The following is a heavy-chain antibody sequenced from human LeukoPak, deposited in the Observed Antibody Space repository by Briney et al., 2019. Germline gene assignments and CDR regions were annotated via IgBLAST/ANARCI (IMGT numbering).Heavy chain of an antibody. CDR2: MNPNSGNT. J-gene: IGHJ5*02. V-gene: IGHV1-8*01. CDR1: GYTFTSYD. Sequence: ASVKVSCKASGYTFTSYDINWVRQATGQGLEWMGWMNPNSGNTGYAQKFQGRVTITRNTSISTAYMELSSLRSEDTAVYYCARTGVWSSSWIWFDPWGQGTLVTVSS. D-gene: IGHD6-13*01. CDR3: ARTGVWSSSWIWFDP.